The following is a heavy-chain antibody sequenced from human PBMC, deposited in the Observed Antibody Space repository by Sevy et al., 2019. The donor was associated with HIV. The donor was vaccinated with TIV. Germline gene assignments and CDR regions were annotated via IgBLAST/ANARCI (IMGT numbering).Heavy chain of an antibody. CDR3: ARGRRYCSGGSCSVYYFDY. CDR1: GFTFSSYW. CDR2: IKQDGSEK. J-gene: IGHJ4*02. V-gene: IGHV3-7*03. D-gene: IGHD2-15*01. Sequence: GGSLRLSCAASGFTFSSYWMSWVRQAPGKGLEWVANIKQDGSEKYYVDSVKGRFTISGDNAKNSLYLQMNSLRAEDTAVYYCARGRRYCSGGSCSVYYFDYWGQGTLVTVSS.